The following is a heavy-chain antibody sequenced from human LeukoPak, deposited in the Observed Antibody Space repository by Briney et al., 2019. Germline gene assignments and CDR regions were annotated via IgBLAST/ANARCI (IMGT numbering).Heavy chain of an antibody. J-gene: IGHJ5*02. CDR2: INPNSGGT. D-gene: IGHD1-26*01. CDR3: ARDLLGNNWFDP. V-gene: IGHV1-2*02. CDR1: GYTFTGYY. Sequence: ASVKVSCKASGYTFTGYYMHWVRQAPGQGLELMGWINPNSGGTNYAQKFQGRVTMTRDTSISTAYMELSRLRSDDTAVYYCARDLLGNNWFDPWGQGTLVTVSS.